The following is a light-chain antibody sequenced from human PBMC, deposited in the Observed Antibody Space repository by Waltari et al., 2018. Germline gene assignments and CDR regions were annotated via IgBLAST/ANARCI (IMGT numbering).Light chain of an antibody. CDR2: EGS. V-gene: IGLV2-23*01. Sequence: QSALTQPASVSGSPGKSITISCTGTSSDVGSYNLVSWFQQHPGKAPKLMIYEGSKRPSGVSNRFSGSKSGNTASLTISGLQAEDEADYYCCSYAGGSAPYVFGTGTKVTVL. CDR1: SSDVGSYNL. CDR3: CSYAGGSAPYV. J-gene: IGLJ1*01.